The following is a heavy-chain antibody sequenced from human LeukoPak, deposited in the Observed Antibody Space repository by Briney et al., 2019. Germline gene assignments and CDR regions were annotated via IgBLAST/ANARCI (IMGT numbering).Heavy chain of an antibody. D-gene: IGHD6-13*01. CDR3: ARAGRGYSSGWYAVVDY. CDR1: GYTFTGYY. Sequence: ASVKVSCKASGYTFTGYYMHWVRQAPGQGLEWMGWINPNSGGTNYAQKFQGRVTMTRDTSISTAYMELSRLRSDDTAVYYCARAGRGYSSGWYAVVDYWGQGTLVTVSS. CDR2: INPNSGGT. J-gene: IGHJ4*02. V-gene: IGHV1-2*02.